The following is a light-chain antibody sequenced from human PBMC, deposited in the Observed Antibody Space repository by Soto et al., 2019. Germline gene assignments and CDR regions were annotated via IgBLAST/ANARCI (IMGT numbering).Light chain of an antibody. Sequence: IVMTQSPVTLSVSPGERATLSCRASQTVSSNLAWYQHKPGQAPRLLIYGASTRATDFPARFSGSGSGTEFTLTVSSLQPEDFATYYCQQAYSFPPITFGQGTRLEI. CDR3: QQAYSFPPIT. CDR1: QTVSSN. J-gene: IGKJ5*01. V-gene: IGKV3-15*01. CDR2: GAS.